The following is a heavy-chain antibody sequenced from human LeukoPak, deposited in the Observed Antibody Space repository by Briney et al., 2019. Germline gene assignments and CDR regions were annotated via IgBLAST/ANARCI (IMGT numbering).Heavy chain of an antibody. Sequence: GGSLRLSCAASGFTFSSYAMSWVRQAPGKGREWVSVISGSGGTTYYADSVKGRFTISRDSSKNTLYLQMNSLRAEDTAVYYCAKVSGGGLYYDGMDVWGQGTTVTVSS. V-gene: IGHV3-23*01. D-gene: IGHD1-14*01. J-gene: IGHJ6*02. CDR2: ISGSGGTT. CDR3: AKVSGGGLYYDGMDV. CDR1: GFTFSSYA.